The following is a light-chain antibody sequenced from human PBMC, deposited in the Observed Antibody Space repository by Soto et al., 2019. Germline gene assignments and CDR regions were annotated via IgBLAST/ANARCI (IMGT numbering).Light chain of an antibody. V-gene: IGKV3-11*01. CDR2: DAS. J-gene: IGKJ3*01. Sequence: EIVLTQSPATLSLSPGERAILSCRASQSVGTYLAWYQQKPGQAPRLLIYDASNRATGIPARFGGSGSGTDFTLTINSLEPEDFEVYYCQQRSNWPGAFGHGTKVHI. CDR3: QQRSNWPGA. CDR1: QSVGTY.